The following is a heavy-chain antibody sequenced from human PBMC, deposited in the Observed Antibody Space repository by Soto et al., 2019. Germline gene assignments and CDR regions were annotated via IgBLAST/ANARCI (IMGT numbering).Heavy chain of an antibody. Sequence: PGGSLRLSCAASGFTFSSYSMNWVRQAPGKGLEWVSFISSSSYIYYADSVKGRFTISGDNAKNSLYLQMNSLRPEDTAVYYCARPSPFDSSASSFDYWGQGTLVTVSS. D-gene: IGHD3-22*01. CDR3: ARPSPFDSSASSFDY. CDR2: ISSSSYI. J-gene: IGHJ4*02. CDR1: GFTFSSYS. V-gene: IGHV3-21*01.